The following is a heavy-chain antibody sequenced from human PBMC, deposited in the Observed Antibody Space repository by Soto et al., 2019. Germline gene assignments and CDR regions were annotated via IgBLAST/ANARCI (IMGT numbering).Heavy chain of an antibody. J-gene: IGHJ4*02. CDR1: GFTFSSYA. CDR2: ISYDGSNK. V-gene: IGHV3-30-3*01. Sequence: GGSLRLSCAASGFTFSSYAMHWVRQAPGKGLEWVAVISYDGSNKYYADSVKGRFTISRDNSKNTLYLQMNSLRAEDTAVYYCARDRFVHSGYDYVSAQDYWGQGTLVTVSS. CDR3: ARDRFVHSGYDYVSAQDY. D-gene: IGHD5-12*01.